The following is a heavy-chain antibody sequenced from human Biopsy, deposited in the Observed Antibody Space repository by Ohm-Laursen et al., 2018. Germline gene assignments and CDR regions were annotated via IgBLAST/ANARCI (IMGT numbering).Heavy chain of an antibody. Sequence: GTLSLTCTVSGDSISSYYWSWIRQPPGKGLEWIGYVYYTGSTDYSPSLQSRVTISVDTSKNHFSLRLRSVTPADTAIYYCARDRGYYSDRTVPGYFDLWGRGTLVTVSS. D-gene: IGHD3-22*01. J-gene: IGHJ2*01. V-gene: IGHV4-59*01. CDR1: GDSISSYY. CDR2: VYYTGST. CDR3: ARDRGYYSDRTVPGYFDL.